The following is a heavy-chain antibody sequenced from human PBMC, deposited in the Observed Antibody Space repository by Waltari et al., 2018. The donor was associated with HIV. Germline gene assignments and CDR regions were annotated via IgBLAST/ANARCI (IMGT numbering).Heavy chain of an antibody. D-gene: IGHD3-16*01. CDR2: LNPRSGDT. V-gene: IGHV1-2*02. J-gene: IGHJ4*01. CDR3: QRPWDSDHWGSDL. Sequence: QDQLIQSGTAVKEPGASLRVSCRAYGYTFIGYFIHWVRQAPGQGLEWMGDLNPRSGDTEYAQKFRGRVTLTGDTSVNTAYLDLKGLRFDDTATYFCQRPWDSDHWGSDLWGQGTLVIVS. CDR1: GYTFIGYF.